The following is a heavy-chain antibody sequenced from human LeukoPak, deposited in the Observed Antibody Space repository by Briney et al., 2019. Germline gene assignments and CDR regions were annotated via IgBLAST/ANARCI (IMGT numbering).Heavy chain of an antibody. CDR3: ARENAARPLSGGGIDY. Sequence: GGSLRLSCAASGFTFSSYSMNWVRQAPGKGLEWVTSISSSSSYIYYTDSVKGRFTISRDNAKKSLYLQMNSLRAEDTAVYYCARENAARPLSGGGIDYWGQGTLVTVSS. CDR1: GFTFSSYS. D-gene: IGHD6-6*01. CDR2: ISSSSSYI. J-gene: IGHJ4*02. V-gene: IGHV3-21*01.